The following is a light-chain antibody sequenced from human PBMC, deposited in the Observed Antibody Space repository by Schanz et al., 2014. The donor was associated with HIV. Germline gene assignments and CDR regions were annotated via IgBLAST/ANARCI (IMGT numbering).Light chain of an antibody. CDR2: GAS. Sequence: VLTQSPATLSVYPGERVTLSCRTTQIISNSLAWYQQRPGQPPRLLIYGASTRATGIPARFSGSGSGTEFTLTISSLQSEDFAVYYCQQYNNWPPLTFGGGTKVEMK. J-gene: IGKJ4*01. CDR3: QQYNNWPPLT. CDR1: QIISNS. V-gene: IGKV3-15*01.